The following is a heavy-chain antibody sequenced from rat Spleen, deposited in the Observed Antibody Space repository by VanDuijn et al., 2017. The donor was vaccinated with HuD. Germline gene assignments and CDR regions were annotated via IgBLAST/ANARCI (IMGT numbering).Heavy chain of an antibody. Sequence: EVQLQESGPGLVKPSQSLSLTCSVTGYSITSGYGWIWIRKFPGNKLEWMGYINSAGSTSYNPPLKRHISITRDTSKNQFFLQLTSVTTEDTATYYCAKINYPWYFDFWGPGTMVTVSS. CDR2: INSAGST. V-gene: IGHV3-3*01. CDR1: GYSITSGYG. D-gene: IGHD1-4*01. J-gene: IGHJ1*01. CDR3: AKINYPWYFDF.